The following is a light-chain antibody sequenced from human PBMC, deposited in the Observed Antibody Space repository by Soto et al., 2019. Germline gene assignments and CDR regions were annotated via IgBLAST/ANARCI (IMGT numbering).Light chain of an antibody. CDR1: QSVGSNY. CDR2: GAS. CDR3: QHYGSSPPIT. J-gene: IGKJ5*01. Sequence: EIVLTQSPGTLSLSPGERATLSCRASQSVGSNYLAWYQQRPGQPPRLLIYGASSRATGIPDRFSGSGSGTDFPLTISRLEPEDFAVYYCQHYGSSPPITFGQGTRLEIK. V-gene: IGKV3-20*01.